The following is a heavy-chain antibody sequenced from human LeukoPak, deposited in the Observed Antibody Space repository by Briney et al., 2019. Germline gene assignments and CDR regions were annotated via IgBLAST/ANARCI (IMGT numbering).Heavy chain of an antibody. V-gene: IGHV3-21*01. CDR1: GFTFSSYS. D-gene: IGHD6-19*01. CDR2: ISSSSSYI. J-gene: IGHJ3*02. CDR3: ARDGYSSGLFDI. Sequence: GGSLRLSCAGSGFTFSSYSMNWVRQAPGKGLEWVSSISSSSSYIYYADSVKGRFTISRDNAKNSLYLQMNSLRAEDTAVYYCARDGYSSGLFDIWGQGTMVTVSS.